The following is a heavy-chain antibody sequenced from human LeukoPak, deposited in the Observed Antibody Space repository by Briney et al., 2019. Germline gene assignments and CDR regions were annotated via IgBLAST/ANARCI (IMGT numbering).Heavy chain of an antibody. J-gene: IGHJ4*02. Sequence: ASVTVSCKASGYTFTSYGISWVRQAPGQGLEWMGWINAGNGNTKYSQEFQGRVTITRDTSASTAYMELSSLRSEDMAVYYCARAWDWNFDYWGQGTLVTVSS. CDR1: GYTFTSYG. D-gene: IGHD3/OR15-3a*01. V-gene: IGHV1-3*03. CDR2: INAGNGNT. CDR3: ARAWDWNFDY.